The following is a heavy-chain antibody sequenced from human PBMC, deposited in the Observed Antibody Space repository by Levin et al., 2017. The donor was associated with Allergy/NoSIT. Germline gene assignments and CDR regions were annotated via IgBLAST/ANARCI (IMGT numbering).Heavy chain of an antibody. D-gene: IGHD2-2*01. CDR2: ISGSGGST. Sequence: GASVKVSCAASGFTFSSYAMSWVRQAPGKGLEWVSAISGSGGSTYYADSVKGRFTISRDNSKNTLYLQMNSLRAEDTAVYYCANPRRILLDIVVVPADWFDPWGQGTLVTVSS. V-gene: IGHV3-23*01. J-gene: IGHJ5*02. CDR3: ANPRRILLDIVVVPADWFDP. CDR1: GFTFSSYA.